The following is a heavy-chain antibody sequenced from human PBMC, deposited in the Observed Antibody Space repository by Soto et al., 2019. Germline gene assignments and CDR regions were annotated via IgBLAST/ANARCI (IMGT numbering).Heavy chain of an antibody. CDR2: IRSKANSDAI. J-gene: IGHJ3*02. V-gene: IGHV3-73*01. Sequence: PGGSLRLSCAASGFTFSGSAMHWVRQASGKGLEWVGRIRSKANSDAIAYAASVKGRFTISRDDSKITAYLQMNSLKTEDTALYYCVRYCSGGSCLYALDMLGQGTMVTVSS. CDR1: GFTFSGSA. D-gene: IGHD2-15*01. CDR3: VRYCSGGSCLYALDM.